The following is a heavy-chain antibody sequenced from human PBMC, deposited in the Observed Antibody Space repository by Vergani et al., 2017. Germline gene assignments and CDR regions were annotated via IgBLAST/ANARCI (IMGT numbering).Heavy chain of an antibody. D-gene: IGHD2-2*01. V-gene: IGHV1-69*02. J-gene: IGHJ1*01. Sequence: QVQLVQSGAEVKKPGSSVKVSCKASGGTFSSYTISWVRQAPGQGLELMGRIIPILGIANYAQKFQGRVTITADKSTSTAYMELSSLRSEDTAVYYCAKAGYCSSTSCASAEYFQHWGQGTLVTVSS. CDR2: IIPILGIA. CDR1: GGTFSSYT. CDR3: AKAGYCSSTSCASAEYFQH.